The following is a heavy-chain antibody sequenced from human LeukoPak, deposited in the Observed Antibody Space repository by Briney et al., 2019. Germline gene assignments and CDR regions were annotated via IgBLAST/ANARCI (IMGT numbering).Heavy chain of an antibody. CDR2: ISSSSSYI. D-gene: IGHD4-17*01. CDR3: ARDRATVTRGRYYYYYMDV. CDR1: GYTFTSYY. V-gene: IGHV3-21*01. Sequence: ASVKVSCKASGYTFTSYYMHWVRQAPGKGLEWVSSISSSSSYIYYADSVKGRFTISRDNAKNSLYLQMNSLRAEDTAVYYCARDRATVTRGRYYYYYMDVWGKGTTVTVSS. J-gene: IGHJ6*03.